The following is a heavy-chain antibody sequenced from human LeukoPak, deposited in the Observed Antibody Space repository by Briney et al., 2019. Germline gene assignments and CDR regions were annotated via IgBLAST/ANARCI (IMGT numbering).Heavy chain of an antibody. V-gene: IGHV4-39*01. CDR1: GGSISSSSYY. D-gene: IGHD6-13*01. CDR2: IYYSGST. J-gene: IGHJ4*02. CDR3: ARRTIAAAGKIFDY. Sequence: SETLSLTCTVSGGSISSSSYYWGWIRQPPGKGLEWIGSIYYSGSTYYNPSLKSRVTISVDTSKDQFSLKLSSVTAADTAVYYCARRTIAAAGKIFDYWGQGTLVTVSS.